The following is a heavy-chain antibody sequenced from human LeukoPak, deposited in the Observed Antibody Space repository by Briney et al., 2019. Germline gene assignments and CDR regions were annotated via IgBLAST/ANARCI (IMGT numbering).Heavy chain of an antibody. CDR1: GGTFSSYA. J-gene: IGHJ4*02. CDR2: IIPIFGTA. Sequence: SVKVSCKASGGTFSSYAISWVRQAPGQGPEWMGGIIPIFGTANYAQKFQGRVTITADESTSTAYMELSSLRSEDTAVYYCARGVLPAIGYCSSTSCYSRVGPFDYWGQGTLVTVSS. D-gene: IGHD2-2*02. CDR3: ARGVLPAIGYCSSTSCYSRVGPFDY. V-gene: IGHV1-69*13.